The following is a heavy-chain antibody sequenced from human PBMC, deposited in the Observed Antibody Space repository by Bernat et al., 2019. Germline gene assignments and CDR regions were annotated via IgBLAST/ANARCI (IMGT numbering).Heavy chain of an antibody. V-gene: IGHV4-31*03. CDR1: GGSISSGGYY. D-gene: IGHD6-6*01. CDR3: ARDRFSSSSGHWFDP. J-gene: IGHJ5*02. CDR2: IYYSGST. Sequence: QVQLQESGPGLVKPSQTLSLTCTVSGGSISSGGYYWSWIRQHPGKGLEWIGYIYYSGSTYYNPSLKSRVTISVDTSKNQFSLKLSSVTAADTAVYYCARDRFSSSSGHWFDPWGQGTLVTVSS.